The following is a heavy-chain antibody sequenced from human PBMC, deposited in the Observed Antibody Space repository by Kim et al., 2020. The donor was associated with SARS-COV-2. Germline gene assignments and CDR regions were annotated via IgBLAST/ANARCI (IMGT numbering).Heavy chain of an antibody. Sequence: SETLSLTCTVSGGSVSSGSYYWSWIRQPPGKGLEWIGYIYYSGSTNYNPSLKSRVTISVDTSKNQFSLKLSSVTAADTAVYYCARVLRYFDWSPSGWGMDVWGQGTTVTVSS. D-gene: IGHD3-9*01. V-gene: IGHV4-61*01. CDR2: IYYSGST. CDR3: ARVLRYFDWSPSGWGMDV. J-gene: IGHJ6*02. CDR1: GGSVSSGSYY.